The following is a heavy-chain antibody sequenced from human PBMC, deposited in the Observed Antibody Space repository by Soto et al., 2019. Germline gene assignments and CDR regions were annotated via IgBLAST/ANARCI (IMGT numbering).Heavy chain of an antibody. CDR1: GGTFSSYT. CDR2: IIPILGIA. Sequence: QVQLVQSGAEVKKPGSSVKVSCKASGGTFSSYTISWLRQAPGQGHEWMGRIIPILGIANYAQKFQGRVTITADKSTSTAYMELSSLRSDDTAVYYCAGDSGDYWDLDYSMDVWGQATTVT. D-gene: IGHD4-17*01. J-gene: IGHJ6*02. CDR3: AGDSGDYWDLDYSMDV. V-gene: IGHV1-69*08.